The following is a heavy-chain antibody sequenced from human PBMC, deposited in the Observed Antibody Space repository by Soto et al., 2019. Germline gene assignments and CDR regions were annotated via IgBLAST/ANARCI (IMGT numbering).Heavy chain of an antibody. D-gene: IGHD5-18*01. CDR3: AHIPPTRYGHNTLDY. CDR2: IYWVDDK. CDR1: GFSLSTSGVA. J-gene: IGHJ4*02. Sequence: QITLKESGPTLVKPTQTLTLTCTFSGFSLSTSGVAVGWIRQPPGKALEWLALIYWVDDKRYSPSLKSRLTSPKDTSKNQVVLIMTHMDPVDTPTYYCAHIPPTRYGHNTLDYWGQGTLVTVAS. V-gene: IGHV2-5*02.